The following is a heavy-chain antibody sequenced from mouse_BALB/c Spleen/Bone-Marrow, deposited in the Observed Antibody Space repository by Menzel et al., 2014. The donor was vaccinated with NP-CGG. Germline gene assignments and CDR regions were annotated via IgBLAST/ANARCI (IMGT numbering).Heavy chain of an antibody. D-gene: IGHD2-5*01. CDR1: GFTFTDYY. V-gene: IGHV7-3*02. CDR3: ARDAYRNAMDY. Sequence: EVQGVESGGGLAQPGGSLRPSCATSGFTFTDYYMSWVRQPPGKALEWLGFIRNKANGYTTEYSVSVKGRFTISRDNSQSILYLQMNTLRAEDNATYYCARDAYRNAMDYWGQGTSVTVSS. CDR2: IRNKANGYTT. J-gene: IGHJ4*01.